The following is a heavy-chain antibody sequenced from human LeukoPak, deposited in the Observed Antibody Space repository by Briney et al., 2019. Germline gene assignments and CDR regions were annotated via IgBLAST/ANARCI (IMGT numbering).Heavy chain of an antibody. CDR2: ISYDGSNK. CDR3: ARGLSGSPRD. CDR1: GFTFSSYA. D-gene: IGHD1-26*01. J-gene: IGHJ4*02. V-gene: IGHV3-30-3*01. Sequence: QAGGSLRLSCAASGFTFSSYAMHWVRQAPGKGLEWVAVISYDGSNKYYADSVKGRFTISRDNSKNTLYLQMNSLRAEDTAVYYCARGLSGSPRDWGQGTLVTVSS.